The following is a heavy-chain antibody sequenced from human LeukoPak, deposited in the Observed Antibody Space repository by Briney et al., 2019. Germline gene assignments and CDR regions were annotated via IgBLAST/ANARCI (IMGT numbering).Heavy chain of an antibody. D-gene: IGHD3-22*01. Sequence: SETLSLTCAVYGGSFSGYYWSWIRQPPVKGLEWIGEINHSGSTNYNPSLKSRVTISVDTSKNQFSLKLSSVTAADTAVYYCARVHYYDGSGYYDVFAFDIWGQGTMVTVSS. CDR2: INHSGST. CDR1: GGSFSGYY. V-gene: IGHV4-34*01. CDR3: ARVHYYDGSGYYDVFAFDI. J-gene: IGHJ3*02.